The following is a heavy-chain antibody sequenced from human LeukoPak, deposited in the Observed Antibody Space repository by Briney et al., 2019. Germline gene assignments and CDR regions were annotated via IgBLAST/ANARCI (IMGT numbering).Heavy chain of an antibody. CDR1: GFTVSDHY. V-gene: IGHV3-66*02. CDR2: LYSSGSA. CDR3: TLLTGYYSSDY. J-gene: IGHJ4*02. D-gene: IGHD3-9*01. Sequence: GGSLRLSCVVSGFTVSDHYMSWVRQAPGKGLEWVSSLYSSGSAHYADSVKGRFTISRDNSKNTLYLQMNSLRAEDTAVYYCTLLTGYYSSDYWGQGTLVTVSS.